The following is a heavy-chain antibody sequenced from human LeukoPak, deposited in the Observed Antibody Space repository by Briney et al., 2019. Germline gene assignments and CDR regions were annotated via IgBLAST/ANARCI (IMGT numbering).Heavy chain of an antibody. J-gene: IGHJ6*02. CDR2: ISGSGGST. Sequence: GGSLRLSCAASGFTFSSYAMSWVRQAPGKGLEWVSAISGSGGSTYYADSVKGRFTISRDNSKNTLYLQMNSLRAEDTAVYYYAKDKGGATIYYYYGMVVWGQGTTVTVSS. V-gene: IGHV3-23*01. CDR1: GFTFSSYA. D-gene: IGHD1-26*01. CDR3: AKDKGGATIYYYYGMVV.